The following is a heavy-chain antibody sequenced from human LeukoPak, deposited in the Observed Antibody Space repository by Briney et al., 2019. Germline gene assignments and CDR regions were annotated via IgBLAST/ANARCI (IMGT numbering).Heavy chain of an antibody. CDR2: IRPTGSNT. Sequence: GGSLRLSCAASGFPFNTYAMSWVRQAPGKGLEWVSIIRPTGSNTYYASSVKGRFTIPRDDSKTTLYLQMSSLRAEDTAIYYCAKLAFYETSAPLRDLSFWGQGTLVTVSS. CDR3: AKLAFYETSAPLRDLSF. CDR1: GFPFNTYA. D-gene: IGHD1-14*01. V-gene: IGHV3-23*01. J-gene: IGHJ4*02.